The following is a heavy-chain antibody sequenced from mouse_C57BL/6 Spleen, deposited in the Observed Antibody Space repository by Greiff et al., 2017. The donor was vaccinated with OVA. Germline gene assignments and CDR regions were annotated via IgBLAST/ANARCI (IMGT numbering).Heavy chain of an antibody. CDR1: GYTFTSYW. J-gene: IGHJ2*01. CDR3: ASPEGRGTYAFDY. D-gene: IGHD5-1*01. CDR2: IHPNSGST. Sequence: QVQLQQSGAELVKPGASVKLSCKASGYTFTSYWMHWVKQRPGQGLEWIGMIHPNSGSTNYNEKFKSKATLTVDKSSSTPYMQLSSLTSEDSAVYYCASPEGRGTYAFDYWGQGTTLTVSS. V-gene: IGHV1-64*01.